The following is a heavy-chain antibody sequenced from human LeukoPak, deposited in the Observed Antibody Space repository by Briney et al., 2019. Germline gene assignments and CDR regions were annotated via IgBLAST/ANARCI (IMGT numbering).Heavy chain of an antibody. V-gene: IGHV4-34*01. J-gene: IGHJ4*02. CDR2: INHSGST. CDR1: GGSFSGYY. CDR3: ARLPLNVSGDYGARDY. D-gene: IGHD4-17*01. Sequence: SETLSLTCAVYGGSFSGYYWSWIRQPPGKGLEWIGEINHSGSTNYNPSLKSRVTISVDTSKNQFSLKLSSVTAADTAVYYCARLPLNVSGDYGARDYWGQGTLVTVYS.